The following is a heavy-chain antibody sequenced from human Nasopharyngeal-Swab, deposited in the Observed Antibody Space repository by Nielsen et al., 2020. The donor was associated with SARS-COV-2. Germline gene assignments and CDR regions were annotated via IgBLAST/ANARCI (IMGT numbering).Heavy chain of an antibody. CDR3: ARDFVGQMDV. V-gene: IGHV3-7*03. CDR2: IKHDGSAK. CDR1: GFTFSSYW. Sequence: GESLKISCAASGFTFSSYWMTWVRQAPGKGLEWVANIKHDGSAKYYADSVKGRFTISRDNAKSSLHLQMNSLRAEDTAVYYCARDFVGQMDVWGQGTTVTVSS. D-gene: IGHD3-10*01. J-gene: IGHJ6*02.